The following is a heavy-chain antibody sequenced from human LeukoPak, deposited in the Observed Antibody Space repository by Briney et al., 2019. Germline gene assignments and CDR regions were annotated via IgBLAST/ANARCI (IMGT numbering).Heavy chain of an antibody. V-gene: IGHV3-74*01. CDR2: INSDGSTT. CDR1: GLTFSRLW. D-gene: IGHD2-2*01. CDR3: ARGYYSASRIDY. Sequence: GGSLRLSCAASGLTFSRLWMHWVRRAPGKGLEWVSRINSDGSTTPYADSVKGRLTISRDNAKNTLYLQMNSLRAEDTAVYYCARGYYSASRIDYWGQGALVTISS. J-gene: IGHJ4*02.